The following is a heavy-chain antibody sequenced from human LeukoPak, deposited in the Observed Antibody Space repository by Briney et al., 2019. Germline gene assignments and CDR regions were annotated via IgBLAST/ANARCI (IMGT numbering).Heavy chain of an antibody. CDR1: GFSVSGNY. V-gene: IGHV3-66*01. J-gene: IGHJ4*02. Sequence: GGSLRLSCVGSGFSVSGNYMRWVRQAPGKGLEWVPFINTGGSTYYADSVKGRFTISRDNSKNTLFLQMNSLRAEDTAVYYCARGGLHSDFDSWGQGTLVTVSS. CDR3: ARGGLHSDFDS. CDR2: INTGGST. D-gene: IGHD5-24*01.